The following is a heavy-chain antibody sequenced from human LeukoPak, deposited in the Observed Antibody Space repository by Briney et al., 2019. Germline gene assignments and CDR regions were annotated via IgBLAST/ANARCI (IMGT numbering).Heavy chain of an antibody. V-gene: IGHV3-7*01. CDR3: ARFARGPQFDY. Sequence: PGGSLRLSCAASGFNFTSYWMTWVRQAPGKGLEWVANIKYDGSEKNYVGSVRGRVTVSRDNAKNSLYLQMDSLRVDDTSVYYCARFARGPQFDYRDQGTLVTVSS. D-gene: IGHD3-10*01. CDR2: IKYDGSEK. CDR1: GFNFTSYW. J-gene: IGHJ4*02.